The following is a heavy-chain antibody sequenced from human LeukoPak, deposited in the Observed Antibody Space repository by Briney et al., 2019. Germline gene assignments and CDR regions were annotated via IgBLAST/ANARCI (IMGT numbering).Heavy chain of an antibody. V-gene: IGHV5-51*01. CDR1: GYSFTSYW. CDR3: ARGVPSGSLLSWFDP. D-gene: IGHD3-10*01. CDR2: IYPGDSDT. Sequence: GESLKVSCKGSGYSFTSYWIGWVRQMPGKGLEWMGIIYPGDSDTRHSPSFQGQVTISADKSISTAYLQWSSLKASDTAMYYCARGVPSGSLLSWFDPWGQGTLVTVSS. J-gene: IGHJ5*02.